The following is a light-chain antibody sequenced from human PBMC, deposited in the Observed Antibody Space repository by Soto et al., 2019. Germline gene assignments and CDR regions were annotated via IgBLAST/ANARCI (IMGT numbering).Light chain of an antibody. V-gene: IGKV3-11*01. CDR3: QQFSSYPLT. Sequence: EIVLTQSPATLSLSPGERATLSCRASQSVSSYLAWYQQKPGQAPRLLIYDASNRATGIPARFSGGGSGTDFTLTISRLEPEDFAVYYCQQFSSYPLTFGGGIKVDI. CDR2: DAS. CDR1: QSVSSY. J-gene: IGKJ4*01.